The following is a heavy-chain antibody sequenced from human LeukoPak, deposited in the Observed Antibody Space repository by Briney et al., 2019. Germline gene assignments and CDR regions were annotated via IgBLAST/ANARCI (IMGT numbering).Heavy chain of an antibody. Sequence: SETLSLTCGVSGGSFSGSYWGWIRQPPGKGLEWIGEINFSGSTNCNSSLTSRVTISLDTSKNQFSLNLRSVTTADTAVYYCARVSISLFGVVTAHFDSWGQGTLVAVSS. CDR2: INFSGST. CDR3: ARVSISLFGVVTAHFDS. J-gene: IGHJ4*02. CDR1: GGSFSGSY. V-gene: IGHV4-34*01. D-gene: IGHD3-3*01.